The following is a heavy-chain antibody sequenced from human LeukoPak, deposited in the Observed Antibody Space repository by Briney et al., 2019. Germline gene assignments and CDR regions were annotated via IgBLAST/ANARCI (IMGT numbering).Heavy chain of an antibody. D-gene: IGHD1-26*01. CDR2: ISAYNGNT. J-gene: IGHJ4*02. V-gene: IGHV1-18*01. CDR3: ARTFGATVDY. Sequence: ASVKVSCKASGYTFTSYGISWVRQAPGQGLEWMGWISAYNGNTNYAQKFQGRVTITRNTSISTAYMELSSLRSEDTAVYYCARTFGATVDYWGQGTLVTVSS. CDR1: GYTFTSYG.